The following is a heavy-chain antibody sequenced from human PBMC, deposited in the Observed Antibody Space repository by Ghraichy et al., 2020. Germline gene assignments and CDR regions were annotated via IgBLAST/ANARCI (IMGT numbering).Heavy chain of an antibody. Sequence: GRSLRLSCAASGFTFSSYGMHWVRQAPGKGLEWVAFIRYDGSNKYYADSVKGRFTISSDNSKNTLYLQMNSLRAEDTAVYYCAKDPTDIVGATFDYWGQGTLVTVSS. CDR3: AKDPTDIVGATFDY. CDR2: IRYDGSNK. CDR1: GFTFSSYG. D-gene: IGHD1-26*01. V-gene: IGHV3-30*02. J-gene: IGHJ4*02.